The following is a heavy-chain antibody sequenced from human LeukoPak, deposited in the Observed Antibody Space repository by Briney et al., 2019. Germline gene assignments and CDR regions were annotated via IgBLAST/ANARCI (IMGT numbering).Heavy chain of an antibody. CDR3: AKVFSGSYFD. Sequence: GGSLGLSCTASGFTFSSYAMNWVRQAPGKGLEWVSGIGAGGTFTYYADSVKGRFTISRDNSRNTLYLQMNSLRADDTAVYYCAKVFSGSYFDWGQGTLVTVSS. J-gene: IGHJ4*02. V-gene: IGHV3-23*01. CDR2: IGAGGTFT. CDR1: GFTFSSYA. D-gene: IGHD1-26*01.